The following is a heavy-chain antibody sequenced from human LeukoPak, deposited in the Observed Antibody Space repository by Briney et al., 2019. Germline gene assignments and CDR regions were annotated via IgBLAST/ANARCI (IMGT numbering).Heavy chain of an antibody. J-gene: IGHJ6*02. V-gene: IGHV3-30*18. Sequence: GGSLRLSCVASGFTFSSYGMHWVRQAPGKGLEWVAVISYDGSNKYYADSAKGRFTISRDNSKNTLYLQMNSLRAEDTAVYYCAKEKQLGDYYYYGMDVWGQGTTVTVSS. CDR3: AKEKQLGDYYYYGMDV. CDR1: GFTFSSYG. CDR2: ISYDGSNK. D-gene: IGHD6-6*01.